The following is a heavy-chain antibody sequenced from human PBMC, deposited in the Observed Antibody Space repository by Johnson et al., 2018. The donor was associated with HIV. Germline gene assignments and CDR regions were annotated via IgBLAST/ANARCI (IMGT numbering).Heavy chain of an antibody. J-gene: IGHJ3*02. Sequence: VQLVESGGGVVQPGRSLRLSCAASGFTFRSYAMRWVRQAPGKGLAWVSGISDSGGSTHYADTVKGRSTISRDNSKNTLYLQLNSLRAEDTAVYYCAKGGLWFGKYHAFDIWGQGTMVTVSS. D-gene: IGHD3-10*01. V-gene: IGHV3-23*04. CDR2: ISDSGGST. CDR3: AKGGLWFGKYHAFDI. CDR1: GFTFRSYA.